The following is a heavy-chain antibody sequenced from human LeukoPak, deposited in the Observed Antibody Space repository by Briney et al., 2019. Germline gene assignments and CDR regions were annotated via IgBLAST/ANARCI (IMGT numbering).Heavy chain of an antibody. J-gene: IGHJ4*02. Sequence: ASVTVSCKASGYTFTSYYMHWVRQAPGQGLEWMGIINPSGGSTSYAQKFQGRVTMTTDTSTSTAYMELRSLRSDDTAVYYCARLVRGAQREWGQGTLVTVSS. V-gene: IGHV1-46*01. CDR1: GYTFTSYY. CDR3: ARLVRGAQRE. CDR2: INPSGGST. D-gene: IGHD3-10*01.